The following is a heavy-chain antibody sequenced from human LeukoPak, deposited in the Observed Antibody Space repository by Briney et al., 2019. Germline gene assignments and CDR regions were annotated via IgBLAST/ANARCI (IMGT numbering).Heavy chain of an antibody. D-gene: IGHD3-3*01. V-gene: IGHV4-39*07. Sequence: SETLSLTCTVSGGSISSTYYWGWIRQPPGKGLEWIGSIFYSGSTYYNPSLKSRVTISIDMSKNQFSLKLRSVTAADTAVYYCARDPGPDYDFWSGSSKWFDPWGQGTLVTVSS. J-gene: IGHJ5*02. CDR3: ARDPGPDYDFWSGSSKWFDP. CDR2: IFYSGST. CDR1: GGSISSTYY.